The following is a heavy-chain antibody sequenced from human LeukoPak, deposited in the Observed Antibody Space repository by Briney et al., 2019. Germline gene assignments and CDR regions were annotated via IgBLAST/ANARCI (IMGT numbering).Heavy chain of an antibody. CDR3: ARESAAITN. CDR1: GFTFSSYS. CDR2: ISSSSSYI. J-gene: IGHJ4*02. D-gene: IGHD2-2*02. Sequence: GGSLRLSCAASGFTFSSYSMNWVRQAPGKGLEWVSSISSSSSYIYYADSVKGRLIISRDNAKNSLYLQMNSLRAEDTAVYYCARESAAITNWGQGTLVTVSS. V-gene: IGHV3-21*01.